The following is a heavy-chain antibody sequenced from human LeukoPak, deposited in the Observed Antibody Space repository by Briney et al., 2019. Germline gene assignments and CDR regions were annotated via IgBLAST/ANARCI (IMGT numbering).Heavy chain of an antibody. V-gene: IGHV3-23*01. CDR2: ISGSGGST. D-gene: IGHD6-13*01. CDR3: AKDREQLVRDYYYYMDV. Sequence: GALRLSCAASGLTFSSYAMSWVRQAPGKGLEWVSAISGSGGSTYYADSVKGRFTISRDNSKNTLYLQMNSLRAEDTAVYYCAKDREQLVRDYYYYMDVWGKGTTVTVSS. J-gene: IGHJ6*03. CDR1: GLTFSSYA.